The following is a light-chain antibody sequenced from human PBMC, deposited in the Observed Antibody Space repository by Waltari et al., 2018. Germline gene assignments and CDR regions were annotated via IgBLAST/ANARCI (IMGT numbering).Light chain of an antibody. CDR1: QSLLDSEDGNTY. Sequence: DIVMTQTPLSLPVTLGEPAPISCRSSQSLLDSEDGNTYLEWYLQKPGQSPQLLIYEVSNRASGVPDRFSGSGSDTDFTLKISRVEAEDVGVYYCMQALEFPTFGQGTKVEIK. CDR2: EVS. CDR3: MQALEFPT. J-gene: IGKJ1*01. V-gene: IGKV2-40*01.